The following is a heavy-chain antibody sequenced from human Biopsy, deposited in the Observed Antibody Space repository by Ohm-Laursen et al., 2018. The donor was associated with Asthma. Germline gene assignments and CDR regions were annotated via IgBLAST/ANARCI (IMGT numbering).Heavy chain of an antibody. CDR2: ISFDGSTK. Sequence: SLRLSCAASGFTFSTYGMHWVRQAPGKGLEWVALISFDGSTKYFADSVKGRFTISRDYSKNTLYLQMHSLRAEDTAVYYCARGDSSNWSHYYFDYWGQGTLVTVSS. J-gene: IGHJ4*02. V-gene: IGHV3-30*03. CDR1: GFTFSTYG. D-gene: IGHD3-22*01. CDR3: ARGDSSNWSHYYFDY.